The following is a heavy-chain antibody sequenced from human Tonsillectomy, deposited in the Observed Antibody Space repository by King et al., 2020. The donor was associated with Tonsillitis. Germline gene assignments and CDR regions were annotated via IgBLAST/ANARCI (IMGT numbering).Heavy chain of an antibody. CDR2: ISSNSSDI. CDR1: GFIFRTYY. CDR3: SRSPSPRDYYDPYYFDY. J-gene: IGHJ4*02. Sequence: VQLVESGGGLVKPGGSLRLSCAASGFIFRTYYMNWVRQAPGQGLEWVSSISSNSSDIYSADSVEGRFTISRDNAKNSLYLQMNSLRVEDTDVYYCSRSPSPRDYYDPYYFDYWGQGALVTVSS. V-gene: IGHV3-21*01. D-gene: IGHD3-22*01.